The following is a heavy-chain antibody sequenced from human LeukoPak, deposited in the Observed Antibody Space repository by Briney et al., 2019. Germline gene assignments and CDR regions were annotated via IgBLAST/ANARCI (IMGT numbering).Heavy chain of an antibody. V-gene: IGHV5-51*01. CDR1: GYTFTNYW. D-gene: IGHD6-13*01. Sequence: GESLKISCKASGYTFTNYWIVWVRQMPGKGLEWMGIIYPGGSDTIYSPSSQGQATISAVKSISTAYLEWSGLKASDTAMYYCALSIAIAGTATYFDYWGQGTLVTVSS. J-gene: IGHJ4*02. CDR3: ALSIAIAGTATYFDY. CDR2: IYPGGSDT.